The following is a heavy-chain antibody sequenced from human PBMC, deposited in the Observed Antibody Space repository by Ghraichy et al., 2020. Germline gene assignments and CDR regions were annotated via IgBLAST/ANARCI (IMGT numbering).Heavy chain of an antibody. CDR3: ARGGFGSGSYHDRWFDP. V-gene: IGHV4-30-2*01. J-gene: IGHJ5*02. Sequence: LSLTCSVSGDSISGDYSWSWIRQPAGKGLEWIGYIFHSGSTYYNPSLKSRIAISVDRSKNQFSLQVTSVTAADTAVYYCARGGFGSGSYHDRWFDPWGQGTLVTVSS. D-gene: IGHD3-10*01. CDR2: IFHSGST. CDR1: GDSISGDYS.